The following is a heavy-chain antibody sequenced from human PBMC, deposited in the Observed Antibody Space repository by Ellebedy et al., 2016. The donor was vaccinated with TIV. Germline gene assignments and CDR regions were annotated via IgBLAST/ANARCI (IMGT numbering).Heavy chain of an antibody. CDR2: FDPEDGET. D-gene: IGHD2-15*01. J-gene: IGHJ6*02. CDR3: ATRSCSVSYYYYGMDV. CDR1: GYTLTELS. V-gene: IGHV1-24*01. Sequence: ASVKVSCKVSGYTLTELSMHWVRQAPGKGLEWMGGFDPEDGETIYAQKFQGRVTMTEDTSTDTAYMELSSLSSEDTAVYYCATRSCSVSYYYYGMDVWGQGTTVTVSS.